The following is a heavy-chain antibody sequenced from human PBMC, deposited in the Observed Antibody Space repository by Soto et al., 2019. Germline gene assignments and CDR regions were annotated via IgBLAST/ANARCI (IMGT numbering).Heavy chain of an antibody. V-gene: IGHV1-69*13. Sequence: GASVKVSCKASGGTFSSYAISWVRQAPGQGLEWMGGIIPIFGTANYAQKFQGRVTITADESTSTAYMELSSLRSEDTAVYYCARAVGYSSGWYGIDYWGQGTLVTVSS. CDR1: GGTFSSYA. CDR2: IIPIFGTA. D-gene: IGHD6-19*01. J-gene: IGHJ4*02. CDR3: ARAVGYSSGWYGIDY.